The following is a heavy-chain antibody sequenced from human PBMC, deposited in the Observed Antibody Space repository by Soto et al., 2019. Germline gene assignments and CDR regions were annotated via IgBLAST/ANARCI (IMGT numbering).Heavy chain of an antibody. J-gene: IGHJ4*02. Sequence: VQLQESGPGLVRPSETLSLTCTVSGGSISSGNFYWSWIRQPPGKGLEWIGYIYFSGSTSYSPSLKSRLTTSLNTSNNQFSLKPTSVTAADTAGYYWAHDSPGGNTSFDLWGQGALVTVSS. V-gene: IGHV4-30-4*03. CDR2: IYFSGST. D-gene: IGHD1-26*01. CDR1: GGSISSGNFY. CDR3: AHDSPGGNTSFDL.